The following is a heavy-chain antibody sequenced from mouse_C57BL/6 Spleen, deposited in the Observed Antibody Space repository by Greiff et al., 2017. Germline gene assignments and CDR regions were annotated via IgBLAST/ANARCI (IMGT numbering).Heavy chain of an antibody. CDR3: ARGSYYYGSSYWYFDV. D-gene: IGHD1-1*01. J-gene: IGHJ1*03. V-gene: IGHV1-80*01. Sequence: QVQLKESGAELVKPGASVKISCKASGYAFSSYWMNWVKQRPGKGLEWIGQIYPGDGDTNYNGKFKGKATLTADKSSSTAYMQLSSLTSEDSAVYFWARGSYYYGSSYWYFDVWGTGTTVTVSS. CDR2: IYPGDGDT. CDR1: GYAFSSYW.